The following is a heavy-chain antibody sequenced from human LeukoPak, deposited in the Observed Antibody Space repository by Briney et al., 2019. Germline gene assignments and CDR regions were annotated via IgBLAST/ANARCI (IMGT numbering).Heavy chain of an antibody. J-gene: IGHJ6*02. D-gene: IGHD3-16*02. CDR3: ARRLSYYGMDV. Sequence: GRSLRLSCAASGFTFSSYGMHWVRQAPGKGLEWVSKISGSGSTIHDADSVKGRFTISRDNAKNSLYLQMNSLRAEDTAVYYCARRLSYYGMDVWGQGTTVTVSS. CDR2: ISGSGSTI. CDR1: GFTFSSYG. V-gene: IGHV3-48*03.